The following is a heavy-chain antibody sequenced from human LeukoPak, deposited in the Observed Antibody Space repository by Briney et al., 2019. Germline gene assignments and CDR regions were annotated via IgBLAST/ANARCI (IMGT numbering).Heavy chain of an antibody. CDR3: AKPPPMTTVTSLFDY. J-gene: IGHJ4*02. Sequence: GGSLRLSCAASGFTFSSYGMHWVRQAPGKGLEWVAVISYDGSNKYYADSVKGRFTTSRDNSKNTLYLQMNSLRAEDTAVYYCAKPPPMTTVTSLFDYWGQGTLVTVSS. D-gene: IGHD4-17*01. CDR1: GFTFSSYG. V-gene: IGHV3-30*18. CDR2: ISYDGSNK.